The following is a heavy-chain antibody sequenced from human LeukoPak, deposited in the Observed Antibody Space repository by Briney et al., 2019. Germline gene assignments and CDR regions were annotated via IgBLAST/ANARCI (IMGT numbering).Heavy chain of an antibody. D-gene: IGHD3/OR15-3a*01. CDR3: ARWDWYRNGMDV. Sequence: ASVKVSCKTPGYTFTSYDINWVRQATGQGLEWMGWMNPNSGNTGYAQKFQGRVTMTRNTSISTAYMELSSLRSEDTAVYYCARWDWYRNGMDVWGQGTTVTVSS. CDR1: GYTFTSYD. J-gene: IGHJ6*02. V-gene: IGHV1-8*01. CDR2: MNPNSGNT.